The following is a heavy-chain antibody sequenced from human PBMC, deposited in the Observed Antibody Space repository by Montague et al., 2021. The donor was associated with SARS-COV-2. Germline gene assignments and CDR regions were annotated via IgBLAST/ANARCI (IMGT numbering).Heavy chain of an antibody. J-gene: IGHJ4*02. V-gene: IGHV4-59*01. CDR3: ARSLDASGTYYLPY. Sequence: SETLSLTCSVSGGSIGSYYWSWLRQPPGKGLEWIGHINYSGSNTYIPSFKSRVTISIDTPKNQFSLKLSSVTAADTAVYYCARSLDASGTYYLPYWGQGTLVTVSS. D-gene: IGHD3-10*01. CDR2: INYSGSN. CDR1: GGSIGSYY.